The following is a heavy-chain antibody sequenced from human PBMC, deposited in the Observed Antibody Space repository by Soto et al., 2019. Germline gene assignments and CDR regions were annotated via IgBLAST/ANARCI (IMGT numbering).Heavy chain of an antibody. D-gene: IGHD5-12*01. Sequence: GGSLTLSRTASGFIFSDYAMNWVRQAPGKGLEWLSYISSSRSPIYYADSVKARFTIPRDSAKYSLYLQMNSLRDEDTAVYDCARGGRGYDYFNSWGLGTLVTIS. CDR3: ARGGRGYDYFNS. V-gene: IGHV3-48*02. CDR1: GFIFSDYA. J-gene: IGHJ4*02. CDR2: ISSSRSPI.